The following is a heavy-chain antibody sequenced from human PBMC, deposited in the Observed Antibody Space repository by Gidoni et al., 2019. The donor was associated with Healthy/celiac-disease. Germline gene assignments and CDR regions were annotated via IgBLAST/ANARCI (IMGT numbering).Heavy chain of an antibody. J-gene: IGHJ5*02. CDR3: ARDGGYCSGGSCYNNWFDP. Sequence: QVQLVESGGGVVQPGRSLRLSCAASGFTFSSYAMHWVRQAPGKGLEWVAVISYDGSNKYYADSVKGRFTISRDNSKNTLYLQMNSLRAEDTAVYYCARDGGYCSGGSCYNNWFDPWGQGTLVTVSS. CDR2: ISYDGSNK. D-gene: IGHD2-15*01. V-gene: IGHV3-30-3*01. CDR1: GFTFSSYA.